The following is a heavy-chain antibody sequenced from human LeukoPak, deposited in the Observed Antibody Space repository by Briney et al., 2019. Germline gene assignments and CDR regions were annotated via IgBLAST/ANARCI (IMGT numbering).Heavy chain of an antibody. Sequence: SETLSLTCAVHGGSLSGYYWSWIRQPPGKGLEWIGEINHSGSTNYNPSLKSRATISVDTSKNQFSLKLSSVTAADTAVYYCARDLYRIVVVPHYFDYWGQGTLVTVSS. D-gene: IGHD3-22*01. V-gene: IGHV4-34*01. J-gene: IGHJ4*02. CDR3: ARDLYRIVVVPHYFDY. CDR1: GGSLSGYY. CDR2: INHSGST.